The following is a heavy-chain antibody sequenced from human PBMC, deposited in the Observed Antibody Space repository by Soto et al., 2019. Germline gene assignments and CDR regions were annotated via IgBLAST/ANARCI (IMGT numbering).Heavy chain of an antibody. CDR1: GFTFSSYS. D-gene: IGHD2-8*02. J-gene: IGHJ3*02. CDR3: ANVAGTAASDS. CDR2: IHSSSSTI. V-gene: IGHV3-48*01. Sequence: EVQLVESGGGLGQPGGSLRLSCAASGFTFSSYSMNWVRQAPGKGLEWVSYIHSSSSTIYYAASVKGRFTLSRDNAKNSLDLQLSSLRAQDAGVYYCANVAGTAASDSCGQRTMFTVSS.